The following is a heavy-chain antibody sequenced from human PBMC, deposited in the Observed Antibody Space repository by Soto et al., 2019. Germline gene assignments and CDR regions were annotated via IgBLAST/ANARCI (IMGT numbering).Heavy chain of an antibody. D-gene: IGHD2-8*01. Sequence: GGSLRLSCAASGFTFSSYAMHWVRQAPGKGLEWVAVISYDGSNKYYADSVKGRFTISRDNSKNTLYLQMNSLRAKDTAVYYCARDLGYCTNGVCFEYYYYYGMDVWGQGTTVTVSS. CDR3: ARDLGYCTNGVCFEYYYYYGMDV. CDR2: ISYDGSNK. CDR1: GFTFSSYA. J-gene: IGHJ6*02. V-gene: IGHV3-30-3*01.